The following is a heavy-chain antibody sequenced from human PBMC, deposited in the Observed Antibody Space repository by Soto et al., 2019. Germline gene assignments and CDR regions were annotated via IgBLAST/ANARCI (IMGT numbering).Heavy chain of an antibody. D-gene: IGHD2-2*02. CDR2: INAGNGKT. J-gene: IGHJ4*02. V-gene: IGHV1-3*01. Sequence: ASVKVSSKASGYTFTTYAMHWVRQAPGQRLEWMGWINAGNGKTKYSQKFQGRVTITRDTSATTVYMELSSLRSEDTAVYYCARAGDDCSTTNCYMIDYWGQGTLVTVSS. CDR1: GYTFTTYA. CDR3: ARAGDDCSTTNCYMIDY.